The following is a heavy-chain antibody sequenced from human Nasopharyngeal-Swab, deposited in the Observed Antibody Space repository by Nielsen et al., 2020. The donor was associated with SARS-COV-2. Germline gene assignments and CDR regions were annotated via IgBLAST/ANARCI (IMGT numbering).Heavy chain of an antibody. J-gene: IGHJ3*02. CDR3: DRSTSWFDAFDI. V-gene: IGHV3-23*01. CDR1: GFTFSSYA. CDR2: ISGSGGST. D-gene: IGHD2-2*01. Sequence: GESLKISCAASGFTFSSYAVSWVRQAPGKGLEWVSAISGSGGSTYYADSVKGRFTISRDNSKNTLYLQMNSLRAEDTAVYYCDRSTSWFDAFDIWGQGTMVTVSS.